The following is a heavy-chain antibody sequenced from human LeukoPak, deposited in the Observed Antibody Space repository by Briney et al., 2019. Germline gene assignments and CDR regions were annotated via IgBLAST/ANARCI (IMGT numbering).Heavy chain of an antibody. D-gene: IGHD2/OR15-2a*01. CDR3: AKDRVSPGFNWFDP. V-gene: IGHV3-23*01. J-gene: IGHJ5*02. CDR2: INGRGDNT. Sequence: GGSLRLSCAASGVIISSYAMSWVRQAPGKGLEWVSAINGRGDNTYYADFVKGRFTISRDNSKRTVYLQMNSLRTEDTAVYYCAKDRVSPGFNWFDPWGQGTLVTVSS. CDR1: GVIISSYA.